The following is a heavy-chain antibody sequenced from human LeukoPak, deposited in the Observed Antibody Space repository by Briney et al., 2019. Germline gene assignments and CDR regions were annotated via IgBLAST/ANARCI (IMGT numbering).Heavy chain of an antibody. J-gene: IGHJ5*02. D-gene: IGHD3-22*01. V-gene: IGHV1-18*01. CDR1: GYTFTAYG. Sequence: GASVKVSCTTSGYTFTAYGISWVRQAPGQGLQWMGWISAYNNNTNYAQTLQDRLTMTTDTSTRTAYMELRSLRSDDTAMYYCARSHYSGYYETSFDPWGQGTLVTVSS. CDR2: ISAYNNNT. CDR3: ARSHYSGYYETSFDP.